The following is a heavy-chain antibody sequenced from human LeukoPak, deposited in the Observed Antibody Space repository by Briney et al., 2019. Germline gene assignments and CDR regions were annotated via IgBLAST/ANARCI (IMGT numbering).Heavy chain of an antibody. Sequence: PGGSLRLSCVTSAFSLSDYLMHWVRQAPGKGLVWVSRIQSDGTTTYADSVKGRFTLSRDTAKNTFYLQMNSLRAEDTAMYFCARTLPGSFFDFWGQGSLVTVSS. CDR1: AFSLSDYL. CDR2: IQSDGTTT. CDR3: ARTLPGSFFDF. D-gene: IGHD3-10*01. V-gene: IGHV3-74*01. J-gene: IGHJ4*02.